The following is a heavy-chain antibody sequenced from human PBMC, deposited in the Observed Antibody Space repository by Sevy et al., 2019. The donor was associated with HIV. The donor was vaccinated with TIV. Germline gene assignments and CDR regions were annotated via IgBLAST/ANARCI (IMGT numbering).Heavy chain of an antibody. Sequence: GGYLRLSCAASGFTFSSYGMHWVRQAPGKGLEWVAVISYDGSNKYYADSVKGRFTISRDNSKNTLYLQMNSLRAEDTAVYYCAKDGEWSSRYYYYYMDVWGKGTTVTVSS. CDR1: GFTFSSYG. J-gene: IGHJ6*03. CDR2: ISYDGSNK. V-gene: IGHV3-30*18. D-gene: IGHD3-3*01. CDR3: AKDGEWSSRYYYYYMDV.